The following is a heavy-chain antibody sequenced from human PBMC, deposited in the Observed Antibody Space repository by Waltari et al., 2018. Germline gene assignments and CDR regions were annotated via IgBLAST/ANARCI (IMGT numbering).Heavy chain of an antibody. CDR1: GGSISSYY. D-gene: IGHD3-10*01. Sequence: QVQLQESGPGLVKPSETLSLTCTVSGGSISSYYWSWTRQPPGKGLGWIGYIYYSGSTNYNPSLKSRVTISVDTSKTQFSLKLSSVTAADTAVYYCASRHGRSGSMDVWGQGTTVTVSS. CDR3: ASRHGRSGSMDV. J-gene: IGHJ6*02. V-gene: IGHV4-59*01. CDR2: IYYSGST.